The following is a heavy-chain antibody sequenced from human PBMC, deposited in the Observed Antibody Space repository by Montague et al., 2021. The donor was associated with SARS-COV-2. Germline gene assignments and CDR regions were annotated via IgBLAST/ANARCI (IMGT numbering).Heavy chain of an antibody. D-gene: IGHD5-24*01. Sequence: SETLSLTCNVSGDSITNTRYFWGWIRQPPGKALEWIGSIYHNGNTYYNPALERRALMSIDTSKNQFSLRLSSVIASDTAVYYCAVEFKDFFNNWGQGFLVAVSS. J-gene: IGHJ4*02. V-gene: IGHV4-39*01. CDR3: AVEFKDFFNN. CDR2: IYHNGNT. CDR1: GDSITNTRYF.